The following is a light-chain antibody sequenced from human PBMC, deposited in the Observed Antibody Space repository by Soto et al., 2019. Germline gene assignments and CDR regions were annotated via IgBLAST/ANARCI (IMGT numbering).Light chain of an antibody. Sequence: QSALTQPASVSGSPGQSITISCTGTSSDVGGYNSVSWYQQHPGKAPKLMIYNVSNRPSGISNRFSGSKSGNTASLTISGLQAEDEADHYCSSYTSSSTYVFGTGTKLTVL. CDR2: NVS. CDR1: SSDVGGYNS. J-gene: IGLJ1*01. V-gene: IGLV2-14*03. CDR3: SSYTSSSTYV.